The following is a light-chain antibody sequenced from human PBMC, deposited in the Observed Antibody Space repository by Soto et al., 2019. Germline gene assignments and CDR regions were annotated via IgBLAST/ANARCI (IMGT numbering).Light chain of an antibody. CDR1: QSVSNN. CDR2: GAS. CDR3: QHYNNVPHT. Sequence: EIVMTQSPATLSVSPGGRATLSCRASQSVSNNLAWYQHKPGQAPRLLIFGASTRATGIPVRFSGSGSGTESTLTIISLQSEDSADYYCQHYNNVPHTFGGGTKVEIK. V-gene: IGKV3-15*01. J-gene: IGKJ4*01.